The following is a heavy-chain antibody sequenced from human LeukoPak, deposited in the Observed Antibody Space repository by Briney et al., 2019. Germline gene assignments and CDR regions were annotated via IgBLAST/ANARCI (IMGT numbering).Heavy chain of an antibody. V-gene: IGHV3-23*01. J-gene: IGHJ4*02. CDR1: GFTFSSYA. Sequence: PGGSLRLSCAASGFTFSSYAMSWVRQGPGEGPEWVSYISGSGGNTYYADSVKGRFTISRDNSKNTLYLQMDSLRAEDTAVYYCAKAVGSSSSMALDNWGQGTLVTVSS. CDR3: AKAVGSSSSMALDN. D-gene: IGHD6-6*01. CDR2: ISGSGGNT.